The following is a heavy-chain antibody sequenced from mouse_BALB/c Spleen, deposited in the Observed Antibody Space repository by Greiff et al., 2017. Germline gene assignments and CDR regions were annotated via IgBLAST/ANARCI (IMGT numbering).Heavy chain of an antibody. CDR1: GFTFSSYT. Sequence: EVQLVESGGGLVKPGGSLKLSCAASGFTFSSYTMSWVRQTPEKRLEWVATISSGGSYTYYPDSVKGRFTISRDNAKNTLYLQMSSLKSEDTAMYYCTRDPPLRYFDVWGAGTTVTVSS. CDR2: ISSGGSYT. J-gene: IGHJ1*01. V-gene: IGHV5-6-4*01. D-gene: IGHD1-1*01. CDR3: TRDPPLRYFDV.